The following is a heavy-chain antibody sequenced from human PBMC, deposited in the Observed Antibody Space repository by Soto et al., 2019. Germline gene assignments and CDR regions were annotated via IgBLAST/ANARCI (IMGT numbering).Heavy chain of an antibody. CDR2: IYYSGST. V-gene: IGHV4-31*03. J-gene: IGHJ4*02. CDR1: GGSISSGGYY. Sequence: QVQLQESGPGLVKPSQTLSLTCTVSGGSISSGGYYCSWIRQHPGKGLEWIGYIYYSGSTYYNPSRKSRVTISVDTSKNQFSLKLGSVTAADTAVYYCARDSSGSYPTFDYWGQGTLVTVSS. CDR3: ARDSSGSYPTFDY. D-gene: IGHD1-26*01.